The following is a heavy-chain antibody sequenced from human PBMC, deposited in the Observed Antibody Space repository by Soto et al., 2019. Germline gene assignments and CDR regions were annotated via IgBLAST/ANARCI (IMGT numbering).Heavy chain of an antibody. D-gene: IGHD2-2*01. CDR1: GYTFTGYY. V-gene: IGHV1-2*04. CDR3: ARAYCTSTICYASSTAFDI. J-gene: IGHJ3*02. Sequence: ASVKVSCKASGYTFTGYYIHWVLQAPGQGLEWMGWINPNSGGTNYAQKFQGWVTMTRDTSISTAYMDLSRLRSDDTAAYYCARAYCTSTICYASSTAFDIWGQGTMVTVSS. CDR2: INPNSGGT.